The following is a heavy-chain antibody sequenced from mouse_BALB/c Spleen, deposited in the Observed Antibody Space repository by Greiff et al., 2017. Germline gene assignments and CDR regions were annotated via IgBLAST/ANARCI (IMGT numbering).Heavy chain of an antibody. J-gene: IGHJ4*01. CDR1: GFSLTSYD. Sequence: QVQLKESGPGLVAPSQSLSITCTVSGFSLTSYDISWIRQPPGKGLEWLGVIWTGGGTNYNSAFMSRLSISKDNSKSQVFLKMNSLQTDDTAIYYCVRDRAYYGNYYAMDYWGQGTSVTVSS. CDR3: VRDRAYYGNYYAMDY. D-gene: IGHD2-10*01. V-gene: IGHV2-9-2*01. CDR2: IWTGGGT.